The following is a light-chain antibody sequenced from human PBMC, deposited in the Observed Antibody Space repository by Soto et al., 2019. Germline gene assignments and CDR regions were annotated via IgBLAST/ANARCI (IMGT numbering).Light chain of an antibody. CDR1: QSISSW. V-gene: IGKV1-5*01. J-gene: IGKJ1*01. CDR2: DAS. CDR3: QQYKTYSVWT. Sequence: DIQMTQSPSTLSASVGARVTITCRASQSISSWLAWYQQKPGKAPKLLIYDASSLKSGVPSRSSGSGSGTEFTLTISSLQPDDFATYYCQQYKTYSVWTFGQGTKVDI.